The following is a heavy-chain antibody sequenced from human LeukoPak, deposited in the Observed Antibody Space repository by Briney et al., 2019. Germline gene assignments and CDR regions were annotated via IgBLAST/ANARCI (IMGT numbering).Heavy chain of an antibody. CDR2: ISSSSSYI. J-gene: IGHJ4*02. CDR1: GFTFSSYS. V-gene: IGHV3-21*01. Sequence: GGSLRLSCAASGFTFSSYSMNWVRQAPGKGLEWVSSISSSSSYIYYADSVKGRFTISRDNAKNSLYLQMNSLRAEDTAVYYCARDGTMVRGVRHFDYWGQGTLVTVSS. CDR3: ARDGTMVRGVRHFDY. D-gene: IGHD3-10*01.